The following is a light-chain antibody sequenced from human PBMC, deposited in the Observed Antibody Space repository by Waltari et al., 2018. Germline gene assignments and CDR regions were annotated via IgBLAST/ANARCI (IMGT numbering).Light chain of an antibody. Sequence: QSALTQPASVSGSPGQSLTISCTGTSSDVGGYIFLSWYQQHPGKVPKLIIYDVTNRPSGVSNRFSGSKSGNTASLTISGLQAEDEADYYCSSYTTSSTYVFGTGTKVTVL. CDR2: DVT. CDR3: SSYTTSSTYV. J-gene: IGLJ1*01. V-gene: IGLV2-14*03. CDR1: SSDVGGYIF.